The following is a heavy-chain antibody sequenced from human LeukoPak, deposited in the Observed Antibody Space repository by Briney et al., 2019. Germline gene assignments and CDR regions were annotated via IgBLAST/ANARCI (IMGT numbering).Heavy chain of an antibody. J-gene: IGHJ3*02. CDR2: ISSGGSTV. CDR3: ARDSIVNGDLDI. V-gene: IGHV3-48*03. D-gene: IGHD2-21*01. Sequence: PGGSLRLSCAASGFTFSSYAMNWVRPAPGKGLEWVSYISSGGSTVYYADSVKGRFTISRDNARNSLYLQMNSLRAEDTAFYYCARDSIVNGDLDIWGQGTMVTVSS. CDR1: GFTFSSYA.